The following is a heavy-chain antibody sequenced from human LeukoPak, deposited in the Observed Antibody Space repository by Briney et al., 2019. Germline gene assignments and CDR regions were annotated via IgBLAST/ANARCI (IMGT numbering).Heavy chain of an antibody. J-gene: IGHJ4*02. D-gene: IGHD3-3*01. CDR1: GDSVSSNSAA. CDR2: TYYRSKWYN. V-gene: IGHV6-1*01. CDR3: ASADVRFLEWLPSDY. Sequence: SQTLSLTCAISGDSVSSNSAAWNWIRQSPSRGLEWLGRTYYRSKWYNDYAVSVKSRITINPDTSKNQFSLQLNSVTPEDTAVYYCASADVRFLEWLPSDYWGQGTLVTVSS.